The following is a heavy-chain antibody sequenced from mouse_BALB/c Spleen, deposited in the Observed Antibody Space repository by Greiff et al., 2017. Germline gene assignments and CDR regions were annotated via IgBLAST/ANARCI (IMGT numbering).Heavy chain of an antibody. V-gene: IGHV14-4*02. Sequence: EVQLQQSGAELVRSGASVKLSCTASGFNIKDYYMHWVKQRPEQGLEWIGWIDPENGDTEYAPKFQGKATMTADTSSNTAYLQLSSLTSEDTAVYYCNPREVGAMDYWGQGTSVTVSS. J-gene: IGHJ4*01. CDR2: IDPENGDT. CDR1: GFNIKDYY. CDR3: NPREVGAMDY. D-gene: IGHD1-1*02.